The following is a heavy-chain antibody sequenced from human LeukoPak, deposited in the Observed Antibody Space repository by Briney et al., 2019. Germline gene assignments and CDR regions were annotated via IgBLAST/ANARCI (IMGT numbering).Heavy chain of an antibody. Sequence: GGSLRLSCAASAFTFSSYSMNWVRQAPGKGLEWVSSISSRSSYIYYADSVKGRFTISRDNSKNTLYLQMNSLRAEDTAVYYCAKDTKWELNAYYIDYWGQGTLVTVSS. CDR2: ISSRSSYI. J-gene: IGHJ4*02. V-gene: IGHV3-21*01. CDR1: AFTFSSYS. CDR3: AKDTKWELNAYYIDY. D-gene: IGHD1-26*01.